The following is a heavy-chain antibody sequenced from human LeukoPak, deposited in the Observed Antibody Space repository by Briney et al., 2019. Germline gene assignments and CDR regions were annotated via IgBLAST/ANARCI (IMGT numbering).Heavy chain of an antibody. Sequence: GGALRLSCAASGFTFCSPAISWGRQAPGEGVEWVSAISGSGGVTYYRDSVKGRFTVSRDNSKNTLYLQMNSLRAEDTALYYCAKNGSGTSRAFDVWGQGTMVTVSS. J-gene: IGHJ3*01. CDR1: GFTFCSPA. CDR2: ISGSGGVT. V-gene: IGHV3-23*01. D-gene: IGHD3-10*01. CDR3: AKNGSGTSRAFDV.